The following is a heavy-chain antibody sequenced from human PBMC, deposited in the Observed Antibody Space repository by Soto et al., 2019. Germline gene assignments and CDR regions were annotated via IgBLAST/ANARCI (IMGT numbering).Heavy chain of an antibody. V-gene: IGHV3-33*01. CDR1: GFTFSSYG. Sequence: QVQLVESGGGVVQPGRSLRLSCAASGFTFSSYGMHWVRQAPGKGLEWVAVIWYDGSNKYYADSVKGRFTISRDNSKNTLYLQMNSLRAEETAVYYCARGWGDYACDYWGQGTLVTVSS. CDR3: ARGWGDYACDY. D-gene: IGHD4-17*01. CDR2: IWYDGSNK. J-gene: IGHJ4*02.